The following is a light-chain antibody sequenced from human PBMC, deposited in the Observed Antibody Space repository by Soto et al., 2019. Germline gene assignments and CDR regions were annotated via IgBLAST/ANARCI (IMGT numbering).Light chain of an antibody. J-gene: IGKJ1*01. V-gene: IGKV1-5*01. Sequence: DIDLTQSPSTLSASVGDRVTITCRASQSVSIWLAWYRQKPGKAPEVLVWDASSLQRGVPSRFSGSGSGTEFTLTISSLQPDDFATYYCQQYNGYSTWTFGQGTQVDIK. CDR3: QQYNGYSTWT. CDR2: DAS. CDR1: QSVSIW.